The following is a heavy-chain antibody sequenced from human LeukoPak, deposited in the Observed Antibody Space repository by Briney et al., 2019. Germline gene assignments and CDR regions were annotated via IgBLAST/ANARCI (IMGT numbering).Heavy chain of an antibody. D-gene: IGHD3-22*01. CDR1: GFPFSSYS. V-gene: IGHV3-23*01. CDR3: ARETRYYDSSGYYYGKAGCTFDY. Sequence: GGSLRLSCAASGFIASGFPFSSYSMSWVRQAQGKGLEWVSTIYYADDYTYYADSVKGRFTISRDNSKNTLYLQMNSLRAEDTAVYYCARETRYYDSSGYYYGKAGCTFDYWGQGTLVTVSS. J-gene: IGHJ4*02. CDR2: IYYADDYT.